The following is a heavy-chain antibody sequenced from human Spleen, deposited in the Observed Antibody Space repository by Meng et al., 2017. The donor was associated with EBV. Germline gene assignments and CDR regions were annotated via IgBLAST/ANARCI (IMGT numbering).Heavy chain of an antibody. J-gene: IGHJ5*02. CDR1: GGSISSSNW. D-gene: IGHD3-16*01. V-gene: IGHV4-4*02. CDR3: AQRERWGLDP. Sequence: QVQWPGSGRGLVKRSGTWYPTWAVSGGSISSSNWWNWVRQAPGKGLEWCGEIYHSGSTSYNPSLESRVTISIDKSKNQVSLKLTSVTAADTAVYYCAQRERWGLDPWGQGTLVTVSS. CDR2: IYHSGST.